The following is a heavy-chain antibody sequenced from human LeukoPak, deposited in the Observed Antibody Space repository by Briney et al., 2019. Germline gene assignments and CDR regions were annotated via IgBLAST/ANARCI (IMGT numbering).Heavy chain of an antibody. Sequence: GGSLRLSCAASGFTVSSHYMTWVRQAPGKGLEWVSVIYTAGGTFYADSVKGRFTISRDDSENTLYLQMNSLRAEDTAVYYCARVQGSGLPRWYWGQGTLVTVSS. CDR1: GFTVSSHY. V-gene: IGHV3-66*01. D-gene: IGHD2-15*01. J-gene: IGHJ4*02. CDR2: IYTAGGT. CDR3: ARVQGSGLPRWY.